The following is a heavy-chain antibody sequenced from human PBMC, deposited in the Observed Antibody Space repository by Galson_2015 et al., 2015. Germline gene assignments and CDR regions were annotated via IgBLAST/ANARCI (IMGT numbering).Heavy chain of an antibody. Sequence: QSGAEVKKPGESLKISCKGSGYSFTSYWIGWVRQMPGKGLEWMGIIYPGDSDTRYSPSFQGQVTISADKSISTAYLQWSSLKASDTAMYYCARHTGYYDSSGYYYFVHWFDPWGQGTLVTVSS. CDR3: ARHTGYYDSSGYYYFVHWFDP. J-gene: IGHJ5*02. CDR1: GYSFTSYW. CDR2: IYPGDSDT. D-gene: IGHD3-22*01. V-gene: IGHV5-51*01.